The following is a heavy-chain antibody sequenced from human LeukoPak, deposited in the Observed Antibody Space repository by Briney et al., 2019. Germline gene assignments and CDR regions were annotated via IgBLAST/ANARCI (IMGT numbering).Heavy chain of an antibody. D-gene: IGHD4-17*01. V-gene: IGHV5-51*01. CDR1: GYRFTSYW. CDR3: AGPSETDYGDPLAFDI. CDR2: IYPGDSDT. J-gene: IGHJ3*02. Sequence: GEALEISCKGSGYRFTSYWVGWGRQMPGKGLEWMGIIYPGDSDTRYSPSFQGQVTISADKSISTAYLQWSSLKASDTAMYYCAGPSETDYGDPLAFDIWGQGTMVTVSS.